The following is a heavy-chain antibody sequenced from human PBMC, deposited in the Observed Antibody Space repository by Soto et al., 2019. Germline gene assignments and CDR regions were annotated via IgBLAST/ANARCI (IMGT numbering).Heavy chain of an antibody. V-gene: IGHV4-59*01. Sequence: SETLSLTCTVSGASITSYYWRWSRQPPGKGLEWIGHIYYTGSTNYNPSLKSRVTISVDTSKRQFSLKLNSLTTADTAVYFCARDRAYSSSWFENWFDPWGEGILVTGPS. D-gene: IGHD6-13*01. J-gene: IGHJ5*02. CDR2: IYYTGST. CDR3: ARDRAYSSSWFENWFDP. CDR1: GASITSYY.